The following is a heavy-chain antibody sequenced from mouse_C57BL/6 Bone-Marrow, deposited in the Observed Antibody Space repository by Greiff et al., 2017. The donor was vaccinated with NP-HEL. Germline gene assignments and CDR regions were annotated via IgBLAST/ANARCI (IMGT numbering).Heavy chain of an antibody. CDR1: GYTFTSYW. Sequence: QVQLQQPGAELVKPGASVKLSCKASGYTFTSYWIQWVKQRPGQGLEWIGEIDPSDSYTNYNQKFKGKATLTVDTSSSTAYMQLSSLTSEDSAVYYCARDYGSSLYYFDYWGQGTTLTVSS. CDR2: IDPSDSYT. V-gene: IGHV1-50*01. D-gene: IGHD1-1*01. CDR3: ARDYGSSLYYFDY. J-gene: IGHJ2*01.